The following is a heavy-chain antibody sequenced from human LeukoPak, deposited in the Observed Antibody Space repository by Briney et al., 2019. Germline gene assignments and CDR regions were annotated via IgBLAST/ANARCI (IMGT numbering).Heavy chain of an antibody. Sequence: PSETLSLTCTVSGGSISSYYWSWIRQPPGKGLEWIGYIYYSGSTNYNPSLKSRVTISVDTSKNQFSLKLSSVTAADTAVYYCARANCDYGSGSCGYGMDVWGQGTTVTVSS. CDR1: GGSISSYY. D-gene: IGHD3-10*01. V-gene: IGHV4-59*01. CDR3: ARANCDYGSGSCGYGMDV. CDR2: IYYSGST. J-gene: IGHJ6*02.